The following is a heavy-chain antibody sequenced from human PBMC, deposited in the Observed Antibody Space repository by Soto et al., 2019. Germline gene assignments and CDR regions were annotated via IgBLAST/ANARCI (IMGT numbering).Heavy chain of an antibody. CDR3: AKNWNWGSLVH. CDR2: IYYGGST. J-gene: IGHJ4*02. V-gene: IGHV4-59*08. Sequence: SETLSLTCTVSGDSISTDYWSWIRQSPGKGLEWIGFIYYGGSTNYNPSLKSRVTISVDTPKNQFSLKLSPVTAADTAVYYRAKNWNWGSLVHWGQGTLVTVSS. D-gene: IGHD7-27*01. CDR1: GDSISTDY.